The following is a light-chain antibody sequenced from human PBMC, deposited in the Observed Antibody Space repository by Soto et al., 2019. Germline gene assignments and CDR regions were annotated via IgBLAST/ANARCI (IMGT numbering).Light chain of an antibody. CDR3: QQSYSTPRT. V-gene: IGKV1-39*01. J-gene: IGKJ1*01. CDR1: QSISSY. Sequence: DIQMTQSPSSLPASVGDRVTITCRASQSISSYLSWYQQKPGKAPKLLIYAASSLQSGVPSRFSGSGSGTDFTLTTSSLQPEDFATYYCQQSYSTPRTFGQGTKVDIK. CDR2: AAS.